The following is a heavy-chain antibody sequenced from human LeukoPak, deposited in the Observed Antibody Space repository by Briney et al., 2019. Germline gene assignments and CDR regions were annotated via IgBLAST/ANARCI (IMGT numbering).Heavy chain of an antibody. J-gene: IGHJ4*02. CDR3: AEEDDVQVAGSFDY. CDR1: GFTFNNYG. Sequence: GKSLRLSCVASGFTFNNYGMHWVRQAPGKGLEWVAVISYDGNSRKSLDSVKGRFTISRDNSENTLYLQMNSLRTEDTAVYYCAEEDDVQVAGSFDYWGQGTLVTVSS. V-gene: IGHV3-30*18. CDR2: ISYDGNSR. D-gene: IGHD5-12*01.